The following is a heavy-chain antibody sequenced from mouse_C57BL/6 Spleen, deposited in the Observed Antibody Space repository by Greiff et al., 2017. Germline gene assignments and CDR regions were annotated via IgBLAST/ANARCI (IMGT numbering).Heavy chain of an antibody. CDR3: ARDNYGAAGYFDV. CDR1: GYTFTSYC. V-gene: IGHV1-52*01. D-gene: IGHD1-1*01. J-gene: IGHJ1*03. Sequence: QVQLQPPGAELVRPGSSVKLSCKASGYTFTSYCMHWVKQRPIQGLEWIGNFYPSDSDTHYNQKFKDKATLTVDKSSSTAYMQMGSLTSEDDAVYDCARDNYGAAGYFDVWGTGTTVTVSS. CDR2: FYPSDSDT.